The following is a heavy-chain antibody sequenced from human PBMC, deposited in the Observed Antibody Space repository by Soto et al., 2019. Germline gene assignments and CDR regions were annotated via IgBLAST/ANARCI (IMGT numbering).Heavy chain of an antibody. D-gene: IGHD2-2*01. CDR3: AKDRTVVPSAIWMY. V-gene: IGHV3-23*01. CDR1: GLTFSSYA. Sequence: EVQLLESGGGMVQPGGSLRLSCAASGLTFSSYARSWVLQAPGKGLEWVSAISGSGGSTYYADSVKGRFTIFRDNSKNTLYLQMNSLSAEDTAVYYCAKDRTVVPSAIWMYWGQGTLVTVSS. J-gene: IGHJ4*02. CDR2: ISGSGGST.